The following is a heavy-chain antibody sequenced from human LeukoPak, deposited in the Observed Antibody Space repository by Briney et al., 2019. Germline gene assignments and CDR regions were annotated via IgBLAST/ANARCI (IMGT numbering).Heavy chain of an antibody. Sequence: PSETLSLTCTVSGGSISSYYWSWIRQPPGKGLEWIGYIYYSGSTNYNPSLKSQVTISVDMSKNQFSLKLSSVTAADTAVYYCAREVRGPNYYGMDVWGQGTTVTVSS. D-gene: IGHD3-10*01. V-gene: IGHV4-59*01. CDR1: GGSISSYY. CDR2: IYYSGST. J-gene: IGHJ6*02. CDR3: AREVRGPNYYGMDV.